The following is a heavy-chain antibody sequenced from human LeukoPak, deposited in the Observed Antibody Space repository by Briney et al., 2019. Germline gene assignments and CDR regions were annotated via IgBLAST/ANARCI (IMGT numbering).Heavy chain of an antibody. CDR3: ARRQLAYYYGMDV. D-gene: IGHD5-18*01. V-gene: IGHV4-39*01. CDR1: GGSISSSSYY. CDR2: IYYSGST. Sequence: SETLSLTCTVSGGSISSSSYYWGWIRQPPGKGLEWIGSIYYSGSTYYNPSLKSRVTISVDTSKNQFSLKLSSVTAADTVVYYCARRQLAYYYGMDVWGQGTTVTVSS. J-gene: IGHJ6*02.